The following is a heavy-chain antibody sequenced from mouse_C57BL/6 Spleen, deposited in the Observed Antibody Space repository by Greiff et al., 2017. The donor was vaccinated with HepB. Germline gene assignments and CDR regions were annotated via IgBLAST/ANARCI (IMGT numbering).Heavy chain of an antibody. CDR2: ISNGGGST. CDR3: ARLEGPTIVTTSAMDY. CDR1: GFTFSDYY. J-gene: IGHJ4*01. D-gene: IGHD2-5*01. V-gene: IGHV5-12*01. Sequence: EVQLVESGGGLVQPGGSLKLSCAASGFTFSDYYMYWVRQTPEKRLEWVAYISNGGGSTYYPDTVKGRFTISRDNAKNTRYLQMSRLKSEDTAMYYCARLEGPTIVTTSAMDYWGQGTSVTVSS.